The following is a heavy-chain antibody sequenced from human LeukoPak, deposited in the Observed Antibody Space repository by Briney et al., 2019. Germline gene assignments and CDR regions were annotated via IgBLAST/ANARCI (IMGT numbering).Heavy chain of an antibody. CDR2: ISNGGGAT. J-gene: IGHJ4*02. CDR1: GYTFSPYW. Sequence: GGSLRLSCVASGYTFSPYWMSWVRQIPGKGLEWVASISNGGGATYYVDSARGRFTISRDDAKNSLFLQMNGLRVEDTAVYYCAKEGRSLQTYWGQGTLVTVSS. CDR3: AKEGRSLQTY. D-gene: IGHD5-24*01. V-gene: IGHV3-7*03.